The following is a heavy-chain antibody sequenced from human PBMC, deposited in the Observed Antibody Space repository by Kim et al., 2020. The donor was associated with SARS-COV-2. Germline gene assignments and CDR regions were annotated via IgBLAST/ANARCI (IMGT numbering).Heavy chain of an antibody. J-gene: IGHJ4*02. CDR2: IIPIRGIA. V-gene: IGHV1-69*04. CDR3: ARERMCCDSSGLAYFDY. Sequence: SVKVSCKASGCTFSSYAISWVRQAPGQGLEWMGRIIPIRGIANYAQKFQGRVTMTADKSTSTAYMELSSLRSEDTAVYYCARERMCCDSSGLAYFDYWCQGTLVTVSS. D-gene: IGHD3-22*01. CDR1: GCTFSSYA.